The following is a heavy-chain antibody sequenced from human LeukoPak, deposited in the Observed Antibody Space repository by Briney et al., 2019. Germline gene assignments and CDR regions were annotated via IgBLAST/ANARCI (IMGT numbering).Heavy chain of an antibody. D-gene: IGHD6-19*01. Sequence: GGSLRLSCAASGFTFSNYAMSWVRQAPGKGLEWVAGISPSGSNTYYADSVKGRFTISRDNSRNTLYVQMNSLRAEDTAVYYCANFERTVAGPYNWFDPWGQGTLATVSS. V-gene: IGHV3-23*01. CDR2: ISPSGSNT. CDR3: ANFERTVAGPYNWFDP. J-gene: IGHJ5*02. CDR1: GFTFSNYA.